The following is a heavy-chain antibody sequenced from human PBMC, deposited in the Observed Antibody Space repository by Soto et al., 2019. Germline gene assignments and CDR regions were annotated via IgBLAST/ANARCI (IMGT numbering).Heavy chain of an antibody. D-gene: IGHD2-2*01. CDR3: ARQVSGPAGICDY. CDR1: GFTVSSNY. V-gene: IGHV3-53*04. J-gene: IGHJ4*02. Sequence: EVQLVESGGGLVQPGGSLRLSCAASGFTVSSNYMSWVRQAPGKGLEWVSVIYSGGSTYYAGSVKGRFTISRHNSKNTQYLQMNSLRAEDTAVYYCARQVSGPAGICDYWGQGTLVTVSS. CDR2: IYSGGST.